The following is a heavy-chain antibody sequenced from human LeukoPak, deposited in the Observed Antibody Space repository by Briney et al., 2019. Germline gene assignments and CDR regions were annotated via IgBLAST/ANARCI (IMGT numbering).Heavy chain of an antibody. CDR3: AKDGCPSCYFVYYYYGMDV. CDR2: ISGSGGIA. Sequence: GGSLSFSCAASGLTFSTSAMSWVRQAPGKGLEWVSSISGSGGIAYYADSVKGRFTISRDNSNNTLSLQMSGLRVEDTAVYYCAKDGCPSCYFVYYYYGMDVWGQGTTVTVSS. J-gene: IGHJ6*02. V-gene: IGHV3-23*01. CDR1: GLTFSTSA. D-gene: IGHD2-2*01.